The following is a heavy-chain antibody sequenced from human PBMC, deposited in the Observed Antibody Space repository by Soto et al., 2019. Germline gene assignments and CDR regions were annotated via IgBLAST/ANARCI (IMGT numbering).Heavy chain of an antibody. CDR3: ARDRMGSGGDDFDI. Sequence: SETLSLTCTVSGGTISSYYRSWIRQPPGKGLEWMGYIYYSGSNNYNPSVKSRVTIAVDTSKMYFSLKLSSAADADTAVYSCARDRMGSGGDDFDIWGQETMVTVSS. J-gene: IGHJ3*02. D-gene: IGHD1-26*01. V-gene: IGHV4-59*12. CDR1: GGTISSYY. CDR2: IYYSGSN.